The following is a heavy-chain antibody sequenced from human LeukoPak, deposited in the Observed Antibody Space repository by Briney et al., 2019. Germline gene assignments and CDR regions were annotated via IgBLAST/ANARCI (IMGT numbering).Heavy chain of an antibody. V-gene: IGHV3-23*01. J-gene: IGHJ6*03. CDR1: GFTFINYA. CDR3: ARGHNSGSYYYMDV. Sequence: GGSLRLSCEASGFTFINYAMTWVRQAPGKGPEWVSGFTGGGGGAYYADSVRGRFTISRDSSMNTLSLQMNSLRAEDTAIYYCARGHNSGSYYYMDVWGKGTTVTVSS. CDR2: FTGGGGGA. D-gene: IGHD6-19*01.